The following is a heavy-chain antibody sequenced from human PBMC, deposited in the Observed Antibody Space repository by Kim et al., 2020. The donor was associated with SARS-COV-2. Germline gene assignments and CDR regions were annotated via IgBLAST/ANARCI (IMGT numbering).Heavy chain of an antibody. CDR3: GMGIPGTTGAFDY. D-gene: IGHD1-7*01. Sequence: YAQKFQGRVTITADESTSTAYMELSSLRSEDTAVYYCGMGIPGTTGAFDYWGQGTLVTVSS. J-gene: IGHJ4*02. V-gene: IGHV1-69*01.